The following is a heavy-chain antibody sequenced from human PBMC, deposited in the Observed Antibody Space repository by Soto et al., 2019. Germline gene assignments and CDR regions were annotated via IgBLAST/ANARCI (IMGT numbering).Heavy chain of an antibody. CDR2: MSHSGST. J-gene: IGHJ4*02. D-gene: IGHD3-22*01. CDR1: GGSMSNYY. Sequence: SETLSLTCTVSGGSMSNYYWSWIRQPPGKGLEWIGYMSHSGSTNYNPSLKSRVTISVDTSRNQFSLKLSSVTAADTAVFFCARDNSRGYLTLDSWGQGTLVTVSS. V-gene: IGHV4-59*12. CDR3: ARDNSRGYLTLDS.